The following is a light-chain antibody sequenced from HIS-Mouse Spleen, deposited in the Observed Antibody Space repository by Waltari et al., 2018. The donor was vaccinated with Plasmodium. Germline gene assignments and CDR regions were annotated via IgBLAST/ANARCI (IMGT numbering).Light chain of an antibody. J-gene: IGKJ1*01. CDR2: GAS. V-gene: IGKV3-20*01. Sequence: EIVLTQSPGTLSLSPGVRATLSCRASQSVSSSYLAWYQQKPGQAPRLLLYGASSRATGLPDRFSGSGSGTDFNLTISRLEPEDFAVYYCQQYGSSGTFGQGTKVEIK. CDR3: QQYGSSGT. CDR1: QSVSSSY.